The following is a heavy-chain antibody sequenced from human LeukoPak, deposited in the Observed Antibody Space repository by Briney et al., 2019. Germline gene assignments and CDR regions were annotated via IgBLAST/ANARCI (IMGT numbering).Heavy chain of an antibody. V-gene: IGHV3-23*01. CDR3: ARRNIAAAALDY. CDR2: ISGSGGGT. D-gene: IGHD6-13*01. CDR1: GFTFSSYA. Sequence: GGSLRLSCAASGFTFSSYAMSWVRQTPEKGLEWVATISGSGGGTYYADPVKGRFTISRDNSKNTLYLQMNSLRAEDTAVYYCARRNIAAAALDYWGQGTLVTISS. J-gene: IGHJ4*02.